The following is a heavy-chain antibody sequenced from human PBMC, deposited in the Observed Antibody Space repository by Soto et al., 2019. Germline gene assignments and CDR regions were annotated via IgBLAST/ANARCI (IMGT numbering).Heavy chain of an antibody. CDR2: ISGSGGST. CDR1: GFTFSSYA. D-gene: IGHD2-2*01. J-gene: IGHJ5*02. Sequence: GGSLRLSCAASGFTFSSYAMSWVLQAPGKGLEWVSAISGSGGSTYYADSVKGRFTISRDNSKNTLYLQMNSLRAEDTAVYYCAKAPLYCSSTSCRDWFDPWGQGTLVTVSS. CDR3: AKAPLYCSSTSCRDWFDP. V-gene: IGHV3-23*01.